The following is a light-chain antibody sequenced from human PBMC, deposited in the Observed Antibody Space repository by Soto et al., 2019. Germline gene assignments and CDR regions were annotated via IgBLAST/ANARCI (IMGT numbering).Light chain of an antibody. Sequence: EIVLTQSPGTLSVAPGERVTFSCRASQTLSNSFIAWYQQKPGQAPRLLIYDTSSRATGVPDRYSANGSGTDFTLTISRLEPEDFAVFFCQQYGTPEIIFGQGTRLEIK. V-gene: IGKV3-20*01. J-gene: IGKJ5*01. CDR2: DTS. CDR1: QTLSNSF. CDR3: QQYGTPEII.